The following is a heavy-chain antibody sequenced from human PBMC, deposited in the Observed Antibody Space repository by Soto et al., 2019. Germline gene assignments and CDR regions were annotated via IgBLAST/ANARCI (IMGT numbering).Heavy chain of an antibody. CDR2: ISYDGSKK. D-gene: IGHD4-17*01. J-gene: IGHJ4*02. V-gene: IGHV3-30*18. CDR3: AKPRGTTVPTDFDY. Sequence: QVQLVESGGGVVQPGRSLRLSCAASGFTFSSYGMHWVRQAPGKGLEWVAVISYDGSKKYYADSVKGRFTISRDNSKNTLYLQMNSLRAEDTAVYYCAKPRGTTVPTDFDYWGQGTLVTVSS. CDR1: GFTFSSYG.